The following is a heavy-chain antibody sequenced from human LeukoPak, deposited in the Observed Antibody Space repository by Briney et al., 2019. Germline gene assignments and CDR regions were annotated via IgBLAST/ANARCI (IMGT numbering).Heavy chain of an antibody. CDR2: IKHDGSEK. D-gene: IGHD3-9*01. CDR1: GFTFSSYW. V-gene: IGHV3-7*01. Sequence: PGGSLRLSCAASGFTFSSYWMSWVRQAPGKGLEWVADIKHDGSEKYYVDSLKGRFTISIDSAKNSLYLQINSLRAEDTAVYYCARKDRYGLGYWGQGTLVTVSS. CDR3: ARKDRYGLGY. J-gene: IGHJ4*02.